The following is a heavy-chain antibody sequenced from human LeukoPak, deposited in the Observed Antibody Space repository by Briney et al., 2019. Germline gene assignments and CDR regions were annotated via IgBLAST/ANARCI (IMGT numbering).Heavy chain of an antibody. J-gene: IGHJ4*02. V-gene: IGHV3-30*02. CDR1: GFTFSSYG. Sequence: GGSLRLSCAASGFTFSSYGMHWVRQAPGKGLEWVAFIRYDGSNKYYADSVKGRFTISRDNSKNTLYLQMNSLRGEDTAVYYCAKDRSQYCSSYSCYTGAFDYWGQGTLVTVSS. D-gene: IGHD2-2*02. CDR3: AKDRSQYCSSYSCYTGAFDY. CDR2: IRYDGSNK.